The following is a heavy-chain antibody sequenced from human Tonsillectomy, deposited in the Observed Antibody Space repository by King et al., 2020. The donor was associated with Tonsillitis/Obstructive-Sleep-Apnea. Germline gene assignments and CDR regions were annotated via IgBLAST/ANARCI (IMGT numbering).Heavy chain of an antibody. CDR1: GFTFGDYA. J-gene: IGHJ4*02. V-gene: IGHV3-49*04. CDR2: IRSKAYGGTT. Sequence: VQLVESGGGLVQPGRSLRLSCTASGFTFGDYAMSWVRQAPGKGLEWVGFIRSKAYGGTTEYAASVKGRFTISRDDSKSIAYLQMNSLKTEDTAVYYCTSETSTSSSGWYCYYFDYWGQGTLVIVSS. CDR3: TSETSTSSSGWYCYYFDY. D-gene: IGHD6-19*01.